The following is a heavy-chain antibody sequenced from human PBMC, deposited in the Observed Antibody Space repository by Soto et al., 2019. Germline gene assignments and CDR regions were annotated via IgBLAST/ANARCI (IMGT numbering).Heavy chain of an antibody. V-gene: IGHV3-30*18. Sequence: GGALRLPCAASEFTFSSYGMHRVRQAPGKGLEWVAVISYDGSNKYYAVSVKGRFTISRDNSKNTLYLQMNSLRAEDTAVYYCAKEIVVGWLRPPSYYYGMDVWGQGTTVTVSS. CDR2: ISYDGSNK. CDR1: EFTFSSYG. D-gene: IGHD5-12*01. CDR3: AKEIVVGWLRPPSYYYGMDV. J-gene: IGHJ6*02.